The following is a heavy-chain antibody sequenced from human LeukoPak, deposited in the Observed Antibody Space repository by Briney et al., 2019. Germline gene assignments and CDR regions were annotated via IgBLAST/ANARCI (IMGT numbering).Heavy chain of an antibody. CDR3: ARVQEGYYDSSGYYYSS. CDR1: GGSISSHY. J-gene: IGHJ5*02. V-gene: IGHV4-59*11. CDR2: IYYSGST. Sequence: SETLSLTCTVSGGSISSHYWSWIRQPPGKGLEWIGYIYYSGSTNYNPSLKSRVTISVDTSKNQFSLKLSSVTAADTAVYYCARVQEGYYDSSGYYYSSWGQGTLVTVSS. D-gene: IGHD3-22*01.